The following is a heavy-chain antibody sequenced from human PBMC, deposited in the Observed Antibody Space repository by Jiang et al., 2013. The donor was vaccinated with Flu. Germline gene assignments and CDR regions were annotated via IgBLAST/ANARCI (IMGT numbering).Heavy chain of an antibody. CDR3: ARTRDSNWGYFDY. CDR2: IYYSGST. CDR1: GGSISSGGYY. D-gene: IGHD7-27*01. V-gene: IGHV4-31*03. Sequence: TLSLTCTVSGGSISSGGYYWSWIRQHPGKGLEWIGYIYYSGSTYYNPSLKSRVTISVDTSKNQFSLKLSSVTAADTAVYYCARTRDSNWGYFDYWGQGTLVTVSS. J-gene: IGHJ4*02.